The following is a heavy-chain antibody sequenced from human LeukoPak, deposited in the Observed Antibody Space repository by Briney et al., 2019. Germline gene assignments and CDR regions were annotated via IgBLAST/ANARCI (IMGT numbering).Heavy chain of an antibody. J-gene: IGHJ4*02. CDR2: VRSDSSSL. Sequence: GGSLRLSCAASGFTFSSYTMNWVRQAPGKGLEWVSYVRSDSSSLYADSVKGRFTISRDHAKHSVFLQMNSLRAEDTAVYYCARDSGYEFDFWGQGTPVTVSS. CDR1: GFTFSSYT. V-gene: IGHV3-48*04. D-gene: IGHD5-12*01. CDR3: ARDSGYEFDF.